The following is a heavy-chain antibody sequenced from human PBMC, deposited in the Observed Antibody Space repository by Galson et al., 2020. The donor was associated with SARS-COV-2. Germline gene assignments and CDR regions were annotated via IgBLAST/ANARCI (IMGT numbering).Heavy chain of an antibody. J-gene: IGHJ4*02. D-gene: IGHD4-17*01. CDR1: GFGFSHYG. V-gene: IGHV3-30*02. CDR3: AKDRGDYGDYDLNY. Sequence: LGESLKISCAASGFGFSHYGMNWVRQAPGKGLEWVGFTRFDGSDQYYVDSVKGRFTISRDNSRNTLYLKMNSLRSEDTAGYYVAKDRGDYGDYDLNYWGQGTRATV. CDR2: TRFDGSDQ.